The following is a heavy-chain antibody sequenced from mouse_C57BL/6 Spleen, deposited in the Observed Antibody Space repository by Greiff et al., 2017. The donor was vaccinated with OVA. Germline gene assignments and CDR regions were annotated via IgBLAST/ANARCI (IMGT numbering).Heavy chain of an antibody. CDR2: IWSGGST. D-gene: IGHD2-5*01. V-gene: IGHV2-2*01. CDR3: ARKDSNYEAWFAY. CDR1: GFSLTSYG. J-gene: IGHJ3*01. Sequence: QVQLLQSGPGLVQPSQSLSISCTVSGFSLTSYGVPWVRQSPGKGLEWLGVIWSGGSTDYNAAFISSLSISNDNSKSQVFFKMNSLQADDTTIYYSARKDSNYEAWFAYWGQGTLVTVSA.